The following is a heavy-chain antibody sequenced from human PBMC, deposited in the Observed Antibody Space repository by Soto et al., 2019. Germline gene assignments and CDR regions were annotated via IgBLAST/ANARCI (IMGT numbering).Heavy chain of an antibody. CDR3: ARDSETNGYSYDYFDY. CDR2: ISYDGSNT. CDR1: GFTFRTYA. J-gene: IGHJ4*02. D-gene: IGHD5-18*01. Sequence: QVQLVESGGGVVQPGRSLKLSCAASGFTFRTYAMHWVRQAPGKGLEWVAVISYDGSNTYYADSVKGRFTISRDSSKNTLYLQMNSLRTEDSAVYYCARDSETNGYSYDYFDYWGQGTLVTASS. V-gene: IGHV3-30*04.